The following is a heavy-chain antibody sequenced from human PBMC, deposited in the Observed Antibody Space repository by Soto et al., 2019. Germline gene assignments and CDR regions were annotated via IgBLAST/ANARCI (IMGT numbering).Heavy chain of an antibody. D-gene: IGHD4-17*01. V-gene: IGHV1-69*01. CDR3: ARGDYGGNVGAFDI. CDR2: IIPIFGTA. CDR1: GGTFSSYA. J-gene: IGHJ3*02. Sequence: QVQLVQSGAEVKKPGSSVKVSCKASGGTFSSYAVSWVRQAPGQGLEWMGGIIPIFGTANYAQKFQGRVMITADESTSTAYMELSSLRSEDTAVYYCARGDYGGNVGAFDIWGQGTMVTVSS.